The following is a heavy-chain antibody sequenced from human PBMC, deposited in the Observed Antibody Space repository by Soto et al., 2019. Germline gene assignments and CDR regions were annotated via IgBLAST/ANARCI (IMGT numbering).Heavy chain of an antibody. CDR3: ARDAIAARLYYYYSYMDV. J-gene: IGHJ6*03. CDR2: ISSSSSYI. D-gene: IGHD6-6*01. V-gene: IGHV3-21*01. CDR1: GFTFSSYS. Sequence: EVQLVESGGGLVKPGGSLRLSCAASGFTFSSYSMNWVRQAPGKGLEWVSSISSSSSYIYYADSVKGRFTISRDNAKNSLYLQMNSLRAEDTAVYYCARDAIAARLYYYYSYMDVWGKGTTVTVSS.